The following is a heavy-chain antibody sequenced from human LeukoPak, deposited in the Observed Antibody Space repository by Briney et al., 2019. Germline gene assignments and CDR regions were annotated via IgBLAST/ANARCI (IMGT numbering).Heavy chain of an antibody. CDR2: ISGSGGST. D-gene: IGHD1-26*01. Sequence: SGGSLRLSCAASGFTFSSYAMSWVRQAPGKGLEWVSAISGSGGSTYYADSVKGRFTISRDNSKNTLYLQMNSLRAEDTAVYYCAKDIAKGSGSTGGYFDYWGQGTLVTVSS. V-gene: IGHV3-23*01. J-gene: IGHJ4*02. CDR3: AKDIAKGSGSTGGYFDY. CDR1: GFTFSSYA.